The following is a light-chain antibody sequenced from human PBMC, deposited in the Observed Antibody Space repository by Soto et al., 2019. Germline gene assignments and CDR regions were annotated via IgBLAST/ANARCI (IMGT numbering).Light chain of an antibody. Sequence: EIVLTQSPATLSLSPGERATLSCRASQSGSNYLAWYQQKPGQAPRLLIYDASNRATGIPARFSVSGSVTAFTLTISSLAPEDFASYYCQQRANWPPLTFGGGTKVEIK. CDR2: DAS. CDR1: QSGSNY. V-gene: IGKV3-11*01. J-gene: IGKJ4*01. CDR3: QQRANWPPLT.